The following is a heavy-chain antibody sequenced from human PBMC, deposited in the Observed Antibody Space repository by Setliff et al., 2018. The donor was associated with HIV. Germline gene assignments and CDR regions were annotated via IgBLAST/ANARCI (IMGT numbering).Heavy chain of an antibody. CDR1: GGFISSYY. D-gene: IGHD3-22*01. CDR2: IYYSGST. J-gene: IGHJ4*02. CDR3: ARFNALLGSSTYYDY. Sequence: SETLSLTCTVSGGFISSYYWNWIRQPPGKGLEWIGYIYYSGSTNYKPSLKSRVTISVDTSKNQFSLKLSSVTAADTAVYYCARFNALLGSSTYYDYWGPGLLVTVSS. V-gene: IGHV4-59*12.